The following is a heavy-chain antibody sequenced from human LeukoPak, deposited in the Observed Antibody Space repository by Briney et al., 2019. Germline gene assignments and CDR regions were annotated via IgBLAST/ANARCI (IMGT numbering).Heavy chain of an antibody. J-gene: IGHJ4*02. D-gene: IGHD5-18*01. CDR3: ARDYSYAAIGEFDY. CDR2: INHSGST. Sequence: SETLSLTCAVYGESFSGYYWSWIRQPPGKGLEWIGEINHSGSTNYNPSLKSRVTISVDTSKNQFSLKLSSVTAADTAVYYCARDYSYAAIGEFDYWGQGTLVSVSS. CDR1: GESFSGYY. V-gene: IGHV4-34*01.